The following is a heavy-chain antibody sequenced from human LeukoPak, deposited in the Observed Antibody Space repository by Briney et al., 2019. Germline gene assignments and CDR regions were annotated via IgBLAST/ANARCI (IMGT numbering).Heavy chain of an antibody. CDR2: IYSGGST. CDR3: ASRVAGAIGVGAFDI. CDR1: GFTVSSNY. V-gene: IGHV3-53*01. J-gene: IGHJ3*02. Sequence: GGSLRLSCAASGFTVSSNYMSWVRQAPGKGLEWVSVIYSGGSTYYADSVKGRFTISRDNSKNTLYLQMNSLRAEDRAVYYCASRVAGAIGVGAFDIWGQGTMVTVSS. D-gene: IGHD2-15*01.